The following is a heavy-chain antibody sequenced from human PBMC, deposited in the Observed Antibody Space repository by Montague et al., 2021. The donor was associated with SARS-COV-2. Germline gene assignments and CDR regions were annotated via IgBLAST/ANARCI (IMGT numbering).Heavy chain of an antibody. V-gene: IGHV6-1*01. CDR2: PLLGNKKYN. Sequence: CAISGDSVVKIRRRSDWHTSELPTPPDLVCRPLLGNKKYNDYAVSVRGRVTINPDTSKNQFSLQLNSVTPEDTAIYYCTSGSEGNYNVMDVWGQGTTVTVSS. D-gene: IGHD1-1*01. J-gene: IGHJ6*02. CDR1: GDSVVKIRRR. CDR3: TSGSEGNYNVMDV.